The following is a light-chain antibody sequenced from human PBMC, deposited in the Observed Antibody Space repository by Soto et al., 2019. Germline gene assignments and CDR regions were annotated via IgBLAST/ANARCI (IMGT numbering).Light chain of an antibody. V-gene: IGKV2-28*01. CDR3: MQALQTPPYT. J-gene: IGKJ5*01. CDR2: FGS. Sequence: ILMTQSPLTLPVTPGEPASISCRSSQSLLYNNTYNYLDWYVQKPGQSPQLLIYFGSNRAPGVPDRFSGSGSGTDFTLKISRVEAEDVGVYYCMQALQTPPYTLGQGTRLEIK. CDR1: QSLLYNNTYNY.